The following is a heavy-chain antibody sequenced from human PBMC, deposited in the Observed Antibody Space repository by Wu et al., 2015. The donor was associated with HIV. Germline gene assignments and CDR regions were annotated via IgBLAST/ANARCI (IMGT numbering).Heavy chain of an antibody. J-gene: IGHJ3*02. CDR2: INPKSGGK. CDR3: ARWDYASEGFDM. V-gene: IGHV1-2*02. CDR1: GYSFTGYY. D-gene: IGHD3-16*01. Sequence: QVYLVQSGTEVKKPGASVKVSCTTSGYSFTGYYIHWIRQAPGQGLEWMGWINPKSGGKNYAQTFEGRVTMTRDTSINTTYMDLTSLRSDDAAVYYCARWDYASEGFDMWGQGSLVLVSS.